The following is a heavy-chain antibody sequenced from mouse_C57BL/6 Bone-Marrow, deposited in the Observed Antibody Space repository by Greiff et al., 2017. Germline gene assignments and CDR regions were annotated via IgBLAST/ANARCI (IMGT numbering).Heavy chain of an antibody. J-gene: IGHJ3*01. CDR1: GFTFSDYG. Sequence: EVKLVESGGGLVQPGGSLKLSCAASGFTFSDYGMAWVRQAPRKGPEWVAFISNLAYSIYYADTVTGRFTISRENAKNTLYLEMSSLRSEDTAMYYCARHGNYGSCAYWGQGTLVTVSA. CDR3: ARHGNYGSCAY. D-gene: IGHD1-1*01. V-gene: IGHV5-15*01. CDR2: ISNLAYSI.